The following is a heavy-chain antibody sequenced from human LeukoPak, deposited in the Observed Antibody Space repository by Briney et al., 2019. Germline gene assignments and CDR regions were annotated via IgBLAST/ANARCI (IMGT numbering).Heavy chain of an antibody. V-gene: IGHV3-7*01. CDR3: AREEYDFWSGYSGYYFDY. D-gene: IGHD3-3*01. CDR2: IKQDGSEK. CDR1: GFTFSSYW. J-gene: IGHJ4*02. Sequence: GGSLRLSCAASGFTFSSYWMSWVRQAPGKGLEWVANIKQDGSEKYYVDSVKGRFTISRDNAKNSLYLQMNSLRAEDTAVYYCAREEYDFWSGYSGYYFDYWGQGTLVTVSS.